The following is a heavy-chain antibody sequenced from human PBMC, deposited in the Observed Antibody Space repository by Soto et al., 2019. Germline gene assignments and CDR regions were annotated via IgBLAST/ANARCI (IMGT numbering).Heavy chain of an antibody. CDR2: IYYSGST. V-gene: IGHV4-59*01. CDR3: ARGGETGTTGLGYYYYGMDV. D-gene: IGHD1-1*01. J-gene: IGHJ6*02. Sequence: SETLSLTCTVSGGSISSYYWSWIRQPPGKGLEWIGYIYYSGSTNYNPSLKSRVTISVDTSKNQSSLKLSSVTAADTAVYYFARGGETGTTGLGYYYYGMDVWGQGTKVTVS. CDR1: GGSISSYY.